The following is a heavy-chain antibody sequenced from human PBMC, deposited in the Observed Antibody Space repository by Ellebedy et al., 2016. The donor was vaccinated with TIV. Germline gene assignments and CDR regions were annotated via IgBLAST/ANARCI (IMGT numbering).Heavy chain of an antibody. J-gene: IGHJ4*02. CDR2: IKPGGNEK. Sequence: PGGSLRLSCAASGFTFSDYWMNWVRQAPGKGLEWVANIKPGGNEKFYVGSVVGRFTISRDNANNSLYLQMDSLRSEDTAVYYCATDEGIYWGQGTLVTVSS. CDR3: ATDEGIY. V-gene: IGHV3-7*03. CDR1: GFTFSDYW. D-gene: IGHD3-10*01.